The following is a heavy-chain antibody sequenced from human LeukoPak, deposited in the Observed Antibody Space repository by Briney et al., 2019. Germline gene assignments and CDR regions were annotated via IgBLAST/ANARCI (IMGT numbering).Heavy chain of an antibody. J-gene: IGHJ5*02. V-gene: IGHV3-15*01. CDR2: IKSETEGGTT. CDR3: TTDNLARACA. Sequence: PGGSLRLSCAASGLPFTNAWMAWGRQPPGKGLEWVGRIKSETEGGTTDYAAPVKGRFTISRDDSKNTLYLQMNSLNTEDTAVYYCTTDNLARACAWGQRTLVTVST. CDR1: GLPFTNAW. D-gene: IGHD6-6*01.